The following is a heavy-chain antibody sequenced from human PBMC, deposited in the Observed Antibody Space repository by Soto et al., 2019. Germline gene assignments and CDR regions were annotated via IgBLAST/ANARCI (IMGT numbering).Heavy chain of an antibody. Sequence: VQLLESGGGLIQPGGSLRLSCAASGFTFSSLWMHWVRQSPGKGLVWVARINSDGSSTSYADSVKGRFTISRDNAKNTLYLQMNSLRAEDTAMYYCIRDFGEVGSTAAFDIWGQGTMVTVSS. CDR2: INSDGSST. CDR3: IRDFGEVGSTAAFDI. CDR1: GFTFSSLW. J-gene: IGHJ3*02. D-gene: IGHD1-26*01. V-gene: IGHV3-74*01.